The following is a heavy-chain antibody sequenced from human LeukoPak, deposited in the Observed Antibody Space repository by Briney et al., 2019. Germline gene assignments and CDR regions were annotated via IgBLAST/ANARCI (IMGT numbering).Heavy chain of an antibody. V-gene: IGHV4-30-2*01. J-gene: IGHJ4*02. Sequence: SQTLSLTCTVSGGSISSGGYYWGWIRQPPGKGLEWIGYIYHSGSTYYNPSLKSRVTISVDRSKNQFSLKLSSVTAADTAVYYCARARYSSSTECFDYWGQGTLVTVSS. CDR3: ARARYSSSTECFDY. CDR1: GGSISSGGYY. D-gene: IGHD6-6*01. CDR2: IYHSGST.